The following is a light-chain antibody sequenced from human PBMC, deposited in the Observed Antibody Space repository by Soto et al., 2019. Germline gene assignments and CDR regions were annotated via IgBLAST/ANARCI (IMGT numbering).Light chain of an antibody. CDR1: SSNIGAGYD. CDR2: EVS. V-gene: IGLV1-40*01. CDR3: ISYAGTAYV. J-gene: IGLJ1*01. Sequence: QSVLTEPPSVSGAPGQRVTISCTGSSSNIGAGYDVHWYQQLPGKAPKLMIYEVSKRPSGVPDRFSGSKSGNTASLTVSGLQAEDEADYYCISYAGTAYVFGTGTKVTVL.